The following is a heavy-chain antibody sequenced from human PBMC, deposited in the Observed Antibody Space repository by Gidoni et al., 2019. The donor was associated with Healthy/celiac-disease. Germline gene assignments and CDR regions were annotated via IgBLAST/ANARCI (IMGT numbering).Heavy chain of an antibody. CDR2: INHSGST. CDR3: ARGRSYGGNSAAFDI. CDR1: GGSFSGYY. V-gene: IGHV4-34*01. Sequence: QVQLQQWGAGLLKPSETLSLTCAVSGGSFSGYYWSWIRQPPGKGLEWIGEINHSGSTNYNPSLKSRVTISVDTSKNQFSLKLSSVTAADTAVYYCARGRSYGGNSAAFDIWGQGTMVTVSS. D-gene: IGHD4-17*01. J-gene: IGHJ3*02.